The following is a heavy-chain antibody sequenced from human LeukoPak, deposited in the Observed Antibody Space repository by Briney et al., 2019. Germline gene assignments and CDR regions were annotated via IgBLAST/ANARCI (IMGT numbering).Heavy chain of an antibody. Sequence: GGSLRLSCAASGFTFSSYSMNWVRQAPGKGLEWVSSISSSSSYIYYADSVKGRFTISRDNAKNSLYLQMNSLRAEDTVVYYCARDQYDDILTGSFDYWGQGTLVTVSS. D-gene: IGHD3-9*01. J-gene: IGHJ4*02. CDR3: ARDQYDDILTGSFDY. V-gene: IGHV3-21*01. CDR2: ISSSSSYI. CDR1: GFTFSSYS.